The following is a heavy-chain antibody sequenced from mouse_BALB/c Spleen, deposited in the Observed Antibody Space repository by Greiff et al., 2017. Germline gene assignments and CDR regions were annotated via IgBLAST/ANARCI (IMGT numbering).Heavy chain of an antibody. J-gene: IGHJ4*01. CDR3: ARAPYGNYRMDY. CDR1: GFTFSSYG. V-gene: IGHV5-6-3*01. CDR2: INSNGGST. D-gene: IGHD2-1*01. Sequence: EVKLEESGGGLVQPGGSLKLSCAASGFTFSSYGMSWVRQTPDKRLELVATINSNGGSTYYPDSVKGRFTISRDNAKNTLYLQMSSLKSEDTAMYYCARAPYGNYRMDYWGQGTSVTVSS.